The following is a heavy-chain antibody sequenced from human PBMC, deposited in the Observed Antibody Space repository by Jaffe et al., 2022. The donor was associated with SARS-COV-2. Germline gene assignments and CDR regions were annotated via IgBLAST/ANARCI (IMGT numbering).Heavy chain of an antibody. CDR2: IWYDGSNK. CDR1: GFTFSSYG. Sequence: QVQLVESGGGVVQPGRSLRLSCAASGFTFSSYGMHWVRQAPGKGLEWVAVIWYDGSNKYYADSVKGRFTISRDNSKNTLYLQMNSLRAEDTAVYYCARDGVVVAATVLGLAPSEGGMDVWGQGTTVTVSS. V-gene: IGHV3-33*01. CDR3: ARDGVVVAATVLGLAPSEGGMDV. J-gene: IGHJ6*02. D-gene: IGHD2-15*01.